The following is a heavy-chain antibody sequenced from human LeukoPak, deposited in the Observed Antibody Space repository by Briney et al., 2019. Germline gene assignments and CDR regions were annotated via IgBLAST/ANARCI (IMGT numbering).Heavy chain of an antibody. CDR3: AKTIRGKWELLSWVWDY. V-gene: IGHV3-23*01. D-gene: IGHD1-26*01. J-gene: IGHJ4*02. CDR2: IGGSGVST. Sequence: GGSLRLSCAASGFTFSSYGLSWVRQAPGKGLEWVSAIGGSGVSTYYADSVKGRFTISRDSSKNTLYLQMNSLRAEDTAVYYCAKTIRGKWELLSWVWDYWGQGTLVTVSS. CDR1: GFTFSSYG.